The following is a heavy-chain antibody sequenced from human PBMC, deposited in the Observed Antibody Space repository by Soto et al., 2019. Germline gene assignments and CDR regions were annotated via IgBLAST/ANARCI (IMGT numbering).Heavy chain of an antibody. V-gene: IGHV1-3*01. J-gene: IGHJ5*02. CDR3: ARDRVAVDDYNWFDP. CDR2: INAGNGNT. CDR1: GYTFTSYA. D-gene: IGHD6-19*01. Sequence: QVQLVQSGAEVKKPGASVKVSCKASGYTFTSYAMHWVRQAPGQRLEWMGWINAGNGNTKYSQKFQGRVTITRDTSARTAYMELSSLRSEDTAVYYCARDRVAVDDYNWFDPWGQGTLVTVSS.